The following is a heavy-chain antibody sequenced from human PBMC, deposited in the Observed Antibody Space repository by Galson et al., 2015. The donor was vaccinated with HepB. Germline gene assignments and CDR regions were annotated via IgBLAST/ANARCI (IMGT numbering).Heavy chain of an antibody. CDR3: TRLGDLSGYSSR. J-gene: IGHJ4*02. CDR2: IGSKANNYAT. V-gene: IGHV3-73*01. Sequence: SLRLTCAASGLPFSGSAMHWVRQASGKGLEWIGRIGSKANNYATAYAASVKGRFTISRDDSKNTAYLQMNSLKTEDTAVYYCTRLGDLSGYSSRWGQGTLVTVSS. CDR1: GLPFSGSA. D-gene: IGHD6-13*01.